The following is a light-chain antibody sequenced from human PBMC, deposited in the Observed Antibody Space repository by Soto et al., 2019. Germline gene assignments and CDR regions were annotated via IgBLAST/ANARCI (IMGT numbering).Light chain of an antibody. Sequence: IVLTQSPGTLSLSPGERTTLSCRASQSVRRYLAWYQQKPGRAPRLLIYDASTRATGIPARFSGSGSGTGFTLTISSLAPEDFAVYYCQQRSKWPITFGQGTRLEIK. CDR2: DAS. J-gene: IGKJ5*01. CDR1: QSVRRY. V-gene: IGKV3-11*01. CDR3: QQRSKWPIT.